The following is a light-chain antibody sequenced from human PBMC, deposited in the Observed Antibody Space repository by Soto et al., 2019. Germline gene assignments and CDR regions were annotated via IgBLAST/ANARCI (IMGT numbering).Light chain of an antibody. CDR2: GGS. CDR1: QSVSSSY. V-gene: IGKV3-20*01. J-gene: IGKJ1*01. CDR3: QHYGSSPKT. Sequence: EIVLTQSPGTLSLSPGERATLSCRASQSVSSSYLAWYQQKPGQAPRFLIYGGSSRATGIPDRFSGSGSWTDFTLTIIRLETEDFAVYYCQHYGSSPKTFGQGTKVEIK.